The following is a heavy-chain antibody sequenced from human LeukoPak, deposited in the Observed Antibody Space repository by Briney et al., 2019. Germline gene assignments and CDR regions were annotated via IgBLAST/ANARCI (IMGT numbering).Heavy chain of an antibody. V-gene: IGHV3-33*01. D-gene: IGHD2-2*01. CDR2: TWYEGSNK. Sequence: GGSLLLSGAATGGTFSSYGRDGVRQAPGKGLRGVAATWYEGSNKYYADSVKGRFTISRDKSKKTLFLQMNSLRAEDTAVYFCARGGPCSTTSCSTYDGMDVWGQGTTLTVSS. J-gene: IGHJ6*02. CDR3: ARGGPCSTTSCSTYDGMDV. CDR1: GGTFSSYG.